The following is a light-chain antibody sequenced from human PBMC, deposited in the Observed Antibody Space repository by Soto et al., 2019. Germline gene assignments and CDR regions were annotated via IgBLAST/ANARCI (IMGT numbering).Light chain of an antibody. J-gene: IGKJ2*01. CDR2: LGS. CDR1: QSLLHRNGYNY. V-gene: IGKV2-28*01. Sequence: DIVMTQSPLSLPVTPGEPASISCRSSQSLLHRNGYNYLDWYLQKPGQSPQLLIYLGSMRASGVPDRFRGSGSVTEVTLKISKVEAEDVGIYYGMQSLQTPRPFGQGTKVESK. CDR3: MQSLQTPRP.